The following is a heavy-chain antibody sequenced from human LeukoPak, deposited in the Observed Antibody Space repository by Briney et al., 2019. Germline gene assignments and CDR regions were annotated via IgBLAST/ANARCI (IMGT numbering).Heavy chain of an antibody. CDR2: ISSSSSYI. J-gene: IGHJ4*02. D-gene: IGHD3-9*01. CDR3: AKDYYDILTGYYLTY. Sequence: GGSLRLSCAASGFTFSSYSMNWVRQAPGKGLEWVSSISSSSSYIFYADSVKGRFTISRDNARNSLYLQMNSLRAEDTALYYCAKDYYDILTGYYLTYWGQGTLVTVSS. CDR1: GFTFSSYS. V-gene: IGHV3-21*04.